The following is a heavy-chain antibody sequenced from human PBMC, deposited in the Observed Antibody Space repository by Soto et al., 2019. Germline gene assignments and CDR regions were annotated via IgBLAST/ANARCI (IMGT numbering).Heavy chain of an antibody. Sequence: GASVKVSCKASGYTFTSYAMHWVRQAPGQRLEWMGWINAGNGNTKYSQKFQGRVTITRDTSASTAYVELSSLRSEDTAVYYCARDLMRCSGGSCYSDYYYYYMDVWGKGTTVTSP. V-gene: IGHV1-3*01. CDR3: ARDLMRCSGGSCYSDYYYYYMDV. J-gene: IGHJ6*03. D-gene: IGHD2-15*01. CDR1: GYTFTSYA. CDR2: INAGNGNT.